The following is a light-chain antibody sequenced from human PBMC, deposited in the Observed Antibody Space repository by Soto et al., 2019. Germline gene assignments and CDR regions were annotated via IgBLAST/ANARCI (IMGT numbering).Light chain of an antibody. CDR2: GAS. V-gene: IGKV3-20*01. CDR1: QTISSNY. J-gene: IGKJ1*01. CDR3: QQYGRSPRT. Sequence: EIVMTQSPGTLSLSPGQRATLSCRASQTISSNYLAWYQQKPGQAPRLLIYGASSRATGIPDRFSGSGSGTDFTLTISRLEVEDFAVYYCQQYGRSPRTFGQGTKVEVK.